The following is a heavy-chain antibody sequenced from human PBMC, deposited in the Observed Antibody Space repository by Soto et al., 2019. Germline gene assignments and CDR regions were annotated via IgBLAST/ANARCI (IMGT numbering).Heavy chain of an antibody. CDR1: GYTFTNYA. CDR2: INAGNGNT. Sequence: QVQLVQSGAEVKKPGASVKVSCKASGYTFTNYAMHWVRQATGQRLEWMGWINAGNGNTKYSQKFQGRVNITRDTAASTAYMELSSLRSEDTAVYYCARGVSLYWYFDLWGRGTLVTVSS. CDR3: ARGVSLYWYFDL. V-gene: IGHV1-3*01. J-gene: IGHJ2*01.